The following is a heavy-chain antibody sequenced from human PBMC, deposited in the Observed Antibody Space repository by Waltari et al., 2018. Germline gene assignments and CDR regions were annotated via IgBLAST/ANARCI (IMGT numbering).Heavy chain of an antibody. CDR2: IRDDGVDN. Sequence: EVQLVESGGGLVQPGESLRLSCVASGLTFSKYWMSWVREAPGKGLQWVAGIRDDGVDNYYVDSVEGRFTISRDNSDNSLDLQLNYLRGDDTAVYYWASGGRQVAFDHWGRGTLVTVSS. CDR1: GLTFSKYW. CDR3: ASGGRQVAFDH. J-gene: IGHJ4*02. D-gene: IGHD2-15*01. V-gene: IGHV3-7*01.